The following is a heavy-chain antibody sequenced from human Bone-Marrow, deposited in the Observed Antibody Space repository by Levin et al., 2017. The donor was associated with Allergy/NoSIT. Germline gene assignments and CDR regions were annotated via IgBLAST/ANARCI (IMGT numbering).Heavy chain of an antibody. V-gene: IGHV3-23*01. D-gene: IGHD5-12*01. Sequence: PGGSLRLSCIGSGFSFRSYGMSWVRQAPGGGLEWVSGISANGGDADYGDSVKGRFTISRDNSKNTLFLQMDSLRAEDTALYFCAKKYGGFFSAAFDLWGQGTLVTVSS. CDR3: AKKYGGFFSAAFDL. CDR1: GFSFRSYG. CDR2: ISANGGDA. J-gene: IGHJ3*01.